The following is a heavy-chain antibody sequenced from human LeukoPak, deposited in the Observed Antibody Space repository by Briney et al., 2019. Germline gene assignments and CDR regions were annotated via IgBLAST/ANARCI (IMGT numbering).Heavy chain of an antibody. J-gene: IGHJ4*02. D-gene: IGHD3-22*01. CDR3: ATPHASSGYYYYFDY. Sequence: ASVKVSCKVSGYTLTELSMHWVRQAPGKGLEWMGGFDPEDGETIYAQKFQGRVTMTEDTYADTAYMELSSLRSEDAAVYYCATPHASSGYYYYFDYWGQGTLVTVSS. CDR1: GYTLTELS. V-gene: IGHV1-24*01. CDR2: FDPEDGET.